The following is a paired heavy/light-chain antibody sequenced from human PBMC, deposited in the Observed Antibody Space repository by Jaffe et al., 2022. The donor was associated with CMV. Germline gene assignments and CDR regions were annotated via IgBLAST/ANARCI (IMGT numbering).Light chain of an antibody. CDR1: SSDVGGYNY. Sequence: QSALTQPRSVSGSPGQSVTISCTGTSSDVGGYNYVSWYQQHPGKAPKLMIYDVSKRPSGVPDRFSGSKSGNTASLTISGLQAEDEADYYCCSYADSYTGVFGTGTKVTVL. J-gene: IGLJ1*01. CDR3: CSYADSYTGV. V-gene: IGLV2-11*01. CDR2: DVS.
Heavy chain of an antibody. CDR1: GDSVSSNSAA. V-gene: IGHV6-1*01. CDR2: TYYRSKWYN. J-gene: IGHJ6*03. CDR3: ARDRPGDCSGGSCYSRGYYYYMDV. D-gene: IGHD2-15*01. Sequence: QVQLQQSGPGLVKPSQTLSLTCAISGDSVSSNSAAWNWIRQSPSRGLEWLGRTYYRSKWYNDYAVSVKSRITINPDTSKNQFSLQLNSVTPEDTAVYYCARDRPGDCSGGSCYSRGYYYYMDVWGKGTTVTVSS.